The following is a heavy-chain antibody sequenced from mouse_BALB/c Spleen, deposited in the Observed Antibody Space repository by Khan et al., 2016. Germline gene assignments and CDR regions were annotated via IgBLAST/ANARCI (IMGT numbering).Heavy chain of an antibody. CDR1: GYSITSDYA. D-gene: IGHD2-13*01. J-gene: IGHJ4*01. Sequence: EVQLQESGPGLVKPSQSLSLTCTVTGYSITSDYAWNWIRQFPGNRLEWMGYISYSGSTSYNPSLKSRISITRDTSKNQFFLQLNYVTSEDTATYFCARSDSDDKDAMDYWGQGTSVTVSS. V-gene: IGHV3-2*02. CDR2: ISYSGST. CDR3: ARSDSDDKDAMDY.